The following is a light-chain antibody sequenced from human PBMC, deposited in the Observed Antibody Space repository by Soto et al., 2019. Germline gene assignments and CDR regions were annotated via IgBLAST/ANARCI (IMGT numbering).Light chain of an antibody. Sequence: EIVLTQSPGTLSLSPGERATLSCRASQSVSSSYLAWYQQKPGQTPRLLIYGAPSRATGIPDRFSGGGSGTDVTLTISRPETEDFGVYYCQQCGSAPRTFGQGTKVEIK. J-gene: IGKJ1*01. CDR1: QSVSSSY. CDR2: GAP. CDR3: QQCGSAPRT. V-gene: IGKV3-20*01.